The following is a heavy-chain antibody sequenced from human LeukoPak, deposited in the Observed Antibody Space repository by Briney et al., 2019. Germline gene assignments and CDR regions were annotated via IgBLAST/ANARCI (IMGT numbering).Heavy chain of an antibody. CDR1: RSTFSGSW. Sequence: AGGSLRLSCAASRSTFSGSWMAWVRQAPGKGLEWVATIKEDGSQKYYIDFVKGRFTISRDNAKNSLFLQMNSLRVEDTAVYFCVRNLAYNSFDIWGQGTMVTVSS. J-gene: IGHJ3*02. CDR3: VRNLAYNSFDI. V-gene: IGHV3-7*01. D-gene: IGHD5-24*01. CDR2: IKEDGSQK.